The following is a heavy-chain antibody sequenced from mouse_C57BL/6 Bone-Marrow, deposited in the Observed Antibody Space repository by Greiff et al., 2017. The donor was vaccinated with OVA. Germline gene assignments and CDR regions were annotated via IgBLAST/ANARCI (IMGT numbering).Heavy chain of an antibody. CDR3: ATYYYGSSYDYAMDY. D-gene: IGHD1-1*01. J-gene: IGHJ4*01. CDR1: GYTFTDYY. CDR2: INPYNGGT. Sequence: VQLQQSGPVLVKPGASVKMSCKASGYTFTDYYMNWVKQSHGKSLEWIGVINPYNGGTSYNQKFKGKATLTVDKSSSTAYMELNSLTSEDSAVYYCATYYYGSSYDYAMDYWGQGTSVTVSS. V-gene: IGHV1-19*01.